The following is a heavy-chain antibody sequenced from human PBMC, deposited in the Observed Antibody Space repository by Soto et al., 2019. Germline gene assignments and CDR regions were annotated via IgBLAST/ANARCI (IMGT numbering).Heavy chain of an antibody. CDR3: AKGTTVVPAASFDS. V-gene: IGHV3-23*01. Sequence: EVQLLESGGGLVQPGGSLRLSCAASGFTFSSYAMSWVRQAPGKGLEWVSAISGSGGSTYYADRVKGRFTIPRDNSKNTLYLQMNSLRAENTAVYYCAKGTTVVPAASFDSWGQGTLVTVSS. CDR2: ISGSGGST. D-gene: IGHD2-2*01. CDR1: GFTFSSYA. J-gene: IGHJ4*02.